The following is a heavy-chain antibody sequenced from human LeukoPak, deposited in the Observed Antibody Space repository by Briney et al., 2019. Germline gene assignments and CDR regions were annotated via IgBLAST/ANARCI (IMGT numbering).Heavy chain of an antibody. J-gene: IGHJ4*02. CDR3: AKGGWGYSGYGPTYYFDY. Sequence: GGSLRLSCAASGFTFSSYAMSWLRQAPGKGLEWVSAISGSGGSTYYADSVKGRFTISRDNSKNTLYLQMNSLRAEDTAVYYCAKGGWGYSGYGPTYYFDYWGQGTLVTVSS. CDR1: GFTFSSYA. V-gene: IGHV3-23*01. CDR2: ISGSGGST. D-gene: IGHD5-12*01.